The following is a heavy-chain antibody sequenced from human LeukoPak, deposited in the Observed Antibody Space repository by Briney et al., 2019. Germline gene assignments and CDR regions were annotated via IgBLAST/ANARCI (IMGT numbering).Heavy chain of an antibody. CDR3: ARPFDCSSTSCHFDP. D-gene: IGHD2-2*01. Sequence: SETLSLTCTVSGYSISTGYYWDWIRQPPGKGLEWIGTFYHGGSTYYNPSLKSRVTISVDTSKNQFSLKLSSVTAADTAVYYCARPFDCSSTSCHFDPWGQGTLVTVSS. J-gene: IGHJ5*02. CDR1: GYSISTGYY. CDR2: FYHGGST. V-gene: IGHV4-38-2*02.